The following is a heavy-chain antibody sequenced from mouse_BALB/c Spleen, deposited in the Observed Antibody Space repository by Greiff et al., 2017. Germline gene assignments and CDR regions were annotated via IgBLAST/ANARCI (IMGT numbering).Heavy chain of an antibody. CDR3: ARSTGGNWYFDV. Sequence: QVQLQQSGPELVKPGASVRISCKASGYTFTSYYIHWVKQRPGQGLEWIGWIYPGNVNTKYNEKFKGKATLTADKSSSTAYMQLSSLTSEDSAVYFCARSTGGNWYFDVWGAGTTVTVSS. J-gene: IGHJ1*01. CDR1: GYTFTSYY. V-gene: IGHV1S56*01. CDR2: IYPGNVNT.